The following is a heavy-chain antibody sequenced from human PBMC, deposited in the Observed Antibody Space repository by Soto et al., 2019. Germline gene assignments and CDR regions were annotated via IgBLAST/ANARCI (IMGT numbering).Heavy chain of an antibody. CDR1: GGSLSNIT. CDR2: VNPLLGTA. Sequence: QVQLVQSGAEVKQPGSSVRVSCKISGGSLSNITVSWVRQAPGLGLEWMGRVNPLLGTANYAQKFQGRVTLSADRSTNTAYMDMTSLTSDDTAMYYCARLPLDSWGQGTLVTVSS. CDR3: ARLPLDS. V-gene: IGHV1-69*08. J-gene: IGHJ4*02.